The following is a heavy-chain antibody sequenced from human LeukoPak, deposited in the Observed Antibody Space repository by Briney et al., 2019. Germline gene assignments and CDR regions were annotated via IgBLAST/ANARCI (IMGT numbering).Heavy chain of an antibody. CDR3: AKYTSGGYYTGYVDY. CDR2: ISGSGGST. J-gene: IGHJ4*02. D-gene: IGHD1-26*01. Sequence: PGGSLRLSCAASGFTFSSYAMSWVRQAPGKGLEWVSAISGSGGSTYYADSVKGRFTISRDNSKNTLYLQMNSLRAEDTAVYYCAKYTSGGYYTGYVDYWGQGTLVTVSS. V-gene: IGHV3-23*01. CDR1: GFTFSSYA.